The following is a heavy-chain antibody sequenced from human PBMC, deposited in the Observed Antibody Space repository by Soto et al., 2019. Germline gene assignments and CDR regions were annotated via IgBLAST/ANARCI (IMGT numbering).Heavy chain of an antibody. J-gene: IGHJ2*01. CDR1: GYTFTNYA. D-gene: IGHD2-21*01. CDR3: ARDQEIPYCGGDSYSDWYFDL. CDR2: LNPGNGNT. Sequence: QVQLVQSGAEVKEPGASVKVSCRASGYTFTNYAIHWVRQAPGQRLEWMGWLNPGNGNTKYPQKLQGTVTITRNTTASTAYMFLSSLRSEDTAVYYCARDQEIPYCGGDSYSDWYFDLWGRGTLVTVSS. V-gene: IGHV1-3*01.